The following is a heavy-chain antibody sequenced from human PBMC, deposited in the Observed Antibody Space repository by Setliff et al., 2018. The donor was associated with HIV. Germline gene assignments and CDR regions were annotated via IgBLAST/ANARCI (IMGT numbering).Heavy chain of an antibody. CDR2: INTNTGNP. Sequence: ASVKVSCKTSGYTFTDYYIHWVRQAPGQGLEWMGWINTNTGNPTYAQGFTGRFVFSLDTSVSTAFLQISSLKAEDTAVYFCAREKTLGALDIWGQGTMVTVSS. J-gene: IGHJ3*02. V-gene: IGHV7-4-1*02. CDR1: GYTFTDYY. CDR3: AREKTLGALDI.